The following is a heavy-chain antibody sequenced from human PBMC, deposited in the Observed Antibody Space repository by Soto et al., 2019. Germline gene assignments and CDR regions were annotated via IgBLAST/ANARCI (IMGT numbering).Heavy chain of an antibody. J-gene: IGHJ6*02. CDR1: GFTFSSYA. CDR2: ISYDGSNK. V-gene: IGHV3-30*18. D-gene: IGHD5-12*01. CDR3: AKSAVATITFIYYYYGMDV. Sequence: GGSLRLSCAASGFTFSSYAMHWVHQAPGKGLEWVAVISYDGSNKYYADSVKGRFTISRDNSKNTLYLQMNSLRAEDTAVYYCAKSAVATITFIYYYYGMDVWGQGTTVTVSS.